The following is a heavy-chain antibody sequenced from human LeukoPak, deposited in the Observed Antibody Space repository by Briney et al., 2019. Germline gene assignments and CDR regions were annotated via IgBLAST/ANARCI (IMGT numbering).Heavy chain of an antibody. D-gene: IGHD3-22*01. V-gene: IGHV4-59*01. CDR3: ARDSYDYDSHFEDVFDS. CDR2: AYSSGHT. Sequence: PSETLSLTCTVSGGSIRTNYWSWIRQPPGKGLEWIGYAYSSGHTRSSTSLKSRVTISIDMSNNHVSLRLTSVTAADTALYYCARDSYDYDSHFEDVFDSWGQGTMVTVSS. CDR1: GGSIRTNY. J-gene: IGHJ3*01.